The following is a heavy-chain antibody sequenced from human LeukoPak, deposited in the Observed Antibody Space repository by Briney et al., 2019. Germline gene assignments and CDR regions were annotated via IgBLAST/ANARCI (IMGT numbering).Heavy chain of an antibody. CDR2: IYHNENT. V-gene: IGHV4-59*08. J-gene: IGHJ4*02. CDR1: GGSVSSYY. CDR3: ARHGGWYPYFDN. D-gene: IGHD2-15*01. Sequence: SETLSLTCTVSGGSVSSYYWSWIRQPPGKGLDWIGYIYHNENTNYNPSLKSRVTISIDTSKNQFSLKLTSVTAADTAVYYCARHGGWYPYFDNWGQGVPATVSS.